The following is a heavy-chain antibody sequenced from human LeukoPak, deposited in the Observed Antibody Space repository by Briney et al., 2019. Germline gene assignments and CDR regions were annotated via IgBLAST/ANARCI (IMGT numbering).Heavy chain of an antibody. Sequence: PGGSLRLSCAASEFTFSSYEWNWVRQPPGKGLEWLSYISTTDTTKYYAESVKGRFTISRDNAKNSLFLQMNSLRAEDTAVYYCTRQGEAIAVAGTGSQAGYWGQGTLVTVSS. D-gene: IGHD6-19*01. CDR3: TRQGEAIAVAGTGSQAGY. J-gene: IGHJ4*02. CDR2: ISTTDTTK. V-gene: IGHV3-48*03. CDR1: EFTFSSYE.